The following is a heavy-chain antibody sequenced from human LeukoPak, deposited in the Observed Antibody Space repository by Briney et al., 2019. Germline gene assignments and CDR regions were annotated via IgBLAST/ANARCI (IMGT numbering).Heavy chain of an antibody. CDR2: ISGSSGIT. CDR3: AKDPKTTVTTGGLFDY. Sequence: GGSLRLSCAASGSTFSIYAMRCRRQAPGKGLEWVSGISGSSGITYYADSVKGRFTISRDNSKNTLYLQMNSPRAEDTAVYYCAKDPKTTVTTGGLFDYWGQGTLATVSS. D-gene: IGHD4-17*01. CDR1: GSTFSIYA. V-gene: IGHV3-23*01. J-gene: IGHJ4*02.